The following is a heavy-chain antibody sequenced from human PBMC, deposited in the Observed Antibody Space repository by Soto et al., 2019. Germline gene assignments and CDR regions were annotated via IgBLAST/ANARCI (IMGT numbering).Heavy chain of an antibody. Sequence: QVQLVQSGAEVKKPGSSVKVSCKASGGTFSSYAISWVRQAPGQGLEWMGGIIPIFGTANYAQKFQGRVTITADESTSTAYMELSSLRSEDTAVYYCATSRWNTMVRGVRGHYFDYWGQGTLVTVSS. CDR2: IIPIFGTA. CDR3: ATSRWNTMVRGVRGHYFDY. V-gene: IGHV1-69*01. J-gene: IGHJ4*02. CDR1: GGTFSSYA. D-gene: IGHD3-10*01.